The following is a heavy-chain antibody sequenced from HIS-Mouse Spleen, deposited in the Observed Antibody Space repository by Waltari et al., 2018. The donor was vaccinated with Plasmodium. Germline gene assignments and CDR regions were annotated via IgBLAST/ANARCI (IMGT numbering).Heavy chain of an antibody. CDR3: ARVGRRIWGAFDI. CDR1: GGLISSYY. CDR2: IYYSGST. V-gene: IGHV4-59*01. J-gene: IGHJ3*02. D-gene: IGHD3-16*01. Sequence: QVQLNESGPGLVQPSETLSLTCTVSGGLISSYYWSWIRQPSGKGLEWIGYIYYSGSTNYNPSLKSRVTISVDTSKNQFSLKLSSVTAADTAVYYCARVGRRIWGAFDIWGQGTMVTVSS.